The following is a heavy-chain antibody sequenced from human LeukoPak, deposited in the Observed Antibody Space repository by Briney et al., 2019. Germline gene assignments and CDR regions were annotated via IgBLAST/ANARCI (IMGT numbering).Heavy chain of an antibody. D-gene: IGHD2-15*01. CDR2: INHSGST. CDR3: ASSRGYYARVGWFDP. Sequence: SETLSLTCAVYGGSFSGYYWSLIRQPPGKGLEWIGEINHSGSTNYNPSLKSRVTISVDTSKNQFSLKLSSVTAADTAVYYCASSRGYYARVGWFDPWGQGTLVTVSS. CDR1: GGSFSGYY. J-gene: IGHJ5*02. V-gene: IGHV4-34*01.